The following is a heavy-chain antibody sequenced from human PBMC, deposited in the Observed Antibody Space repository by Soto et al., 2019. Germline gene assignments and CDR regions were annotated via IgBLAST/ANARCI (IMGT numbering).Heavy chain of an antibody. CDR2: IDPSDSYT. D-gene: IGHD1-26*01. J-gene: IGHJ3*02. CDR3: ARPSYSGSYYGAFDI. V-gene: IGHV5-10-1*01. Sequence: GESLKISCKGSGYSFTSYWISWVRQMPGKGLGWGGRIDPSDSYTNYSPSFQGHVTISDDKSISTAYLQWSSLKASDTAMYYCARPSYSGSYYGAFDIWGQGTMVTVSS. CDR1: GYSFTSYW.